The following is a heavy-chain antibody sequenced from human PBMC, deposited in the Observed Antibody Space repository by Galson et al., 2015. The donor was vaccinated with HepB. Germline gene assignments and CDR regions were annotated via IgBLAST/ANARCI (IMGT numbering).Heavy chain of an antibody. J-gene: IGHJ4*02. Sequence: SLRLSCAASGFTFSSYAMSWVRQAPGKGLEWVSAISGSGGSTYYADSVKGRFTISRDNSKNTLYLQMNSLRAEDTAVYYCAKAAGVVVIKIYYFDYWGQGTLVTVSS. V-gene: IGHV3-23*01. CDR2: ISGSGGST. CDR1: GFTFSSYA. CDR3: AKAAGVVVIKIYYFDY. D-gene: IGHD3-22*01.